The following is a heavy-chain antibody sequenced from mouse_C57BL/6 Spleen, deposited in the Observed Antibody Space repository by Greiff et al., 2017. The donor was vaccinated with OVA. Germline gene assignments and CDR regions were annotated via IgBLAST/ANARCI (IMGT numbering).Heavy chain of an antibody. CDR1: GYTFTSYT. Sequence: QVQLQQSGAELARPGASVKMSCKASGYTFTSYTMHWVKQRPGQGLEWIGYINPSSGYTKYNQKFKDKATLPADKSSSTAYMQLSSLTAEDSAVYYCASPLYYDYDGGLAYWGQGTLVTVSA. CDR3: ASPLYYDYDGGLAY. J-gene: IGHJ3*01. V-gene: IGHV1-4*01. D-gene: IGHD2-4*01. CDR2: INPSSGYT.